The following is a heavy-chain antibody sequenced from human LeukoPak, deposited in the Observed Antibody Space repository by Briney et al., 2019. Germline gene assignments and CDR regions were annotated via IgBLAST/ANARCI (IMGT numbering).Heavy chain of an antibody. Sequence: SETLSLTCTVSGGSISSYYWSWIRQPPGKGLEWIGYIYYSGSTNYNPSLKSRVTISVDTSKNQFSLKLSSVTAADTAVYYCARVLRGIAARPYAFDIWGQGTMVTVSS. CDR3: ARVLRGIAARPYAFDI. CDR2: IYYSGST. D-gene: IGHD6-6*01. J-gene: IGHJ3*02. V-gene: IGHV4-59*01. CDR1: GGSISSYY.